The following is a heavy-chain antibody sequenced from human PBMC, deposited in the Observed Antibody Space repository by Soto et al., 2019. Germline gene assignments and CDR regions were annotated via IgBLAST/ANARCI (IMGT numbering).Heavy chain of an antibody. Sequence: GGSLRLSCAASGFTFGSYGMHWVRQAPGKGLEWVAVISYDGSNKYYADSVKGRFTISRDNSENTLYLQMNSLRAEDTAVYYCAKDGPLGYCSGGSCSHYYYYGMDVWGQGTTVTVSS. J-gene: IGHJ6*02. CDR3: AKDGPLGYCSGGSCSHYYYYGMDV. CDR1: GFTFGSYG. V-gene: IGHV3-30*18. CDR2: ISYDGSNK. D-gene: IGHD2-15*01.